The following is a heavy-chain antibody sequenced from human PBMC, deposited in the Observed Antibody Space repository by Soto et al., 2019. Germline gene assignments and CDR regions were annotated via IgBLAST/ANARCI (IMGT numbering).Heavy chain of an antibody. CDR3: ARDRVTPHYYYGMDV. CDR2: ISYDGSNK. J-gene: IGHJ6*02. V-gene: IGHV3-30-3*01. D-gene: IGHD4-4*01. CDR1: GFTFSSYA. Sequence: QVQLVESGGGVVQPGRSLRLSCAASGFTFSSYAMHWVRQAPGKGLEWVAVISYDGSNKYYADSVKGRFTISRDNSKNTLYLQMNSLRAEDTAVYYCARDRVTPHYYYGMDVWGQGTTVTVSS.